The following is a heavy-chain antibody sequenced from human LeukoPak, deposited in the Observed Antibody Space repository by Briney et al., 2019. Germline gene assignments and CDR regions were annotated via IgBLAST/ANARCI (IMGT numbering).Heavy chain of an antibody. D-gene: IGHD2-15*01. V-gene: IGHV3-33*06. CDR2: IWHDGTNK. Sequence: QSGGSLRLSCTTSGFTFSDSGVHWVRQAPGKGLEWVSLIWHDGTNKYYVESVRGRFTISRDNSKNTLYLQMISLRAEDTAVYYCAKDQGGLPEGPPLSSDYWGWGTLVTVSS. CDR1: GFTFSDSG. J-gene: IGHJ4*02. CDR3: AKDQGGLPEGPPLSSDY.